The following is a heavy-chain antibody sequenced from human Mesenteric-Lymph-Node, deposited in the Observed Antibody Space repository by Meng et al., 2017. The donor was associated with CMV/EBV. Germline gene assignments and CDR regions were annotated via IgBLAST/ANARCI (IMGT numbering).Heavy chain of an antibody. J-gene: IGHJ5*02. D-gene: IGHD7-27*01. V-gene: IGHV4-38-2*02. CDR3: ARDQTGGDWFDP. CDR2: IYHSGST. CDR1: GYSISSGYY. Sequence: SETLSLTCTVSGYSISSGYYWGWIRQPPGKGLEWIGSIYHSGSTYYNPSLKSRVTISVDTSKNQFSLRLRSVTAADTAVYYCARDQTGGDWFDPWGQGTLVTVSS.